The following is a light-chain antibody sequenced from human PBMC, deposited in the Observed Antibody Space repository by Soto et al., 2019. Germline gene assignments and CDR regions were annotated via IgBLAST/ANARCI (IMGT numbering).Light chain of an antibody. V-gene: IGKV3-15*01. CDR1: ETVATN. Sequence: EVVMTQSPATLSASPGERATLSCWASETVATNLAWYQQKPGQAPRLLISGASTRAAGISDRFRGSGSGIEFTLTISSLRSEDSGIYYCQQYFEWPPMTFGQGTKVEI. J-gene: IGKJ1*01. CDR2: GAS. CDR3: QQYFEWPPMT.